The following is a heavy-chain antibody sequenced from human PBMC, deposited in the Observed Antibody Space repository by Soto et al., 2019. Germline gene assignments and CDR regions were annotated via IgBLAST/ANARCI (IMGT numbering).Heavy chain of an antibody. Sequence: SETLSLTCAVSGYSISSGYYWGWIRQPPGKGLEWIGSIYHSGSTYYNPSLKSRVTISMDTSKNAFSLNLSSVTADDTAVYYCARGIWNIEEMIYGFYFDPWGPGTLVTVSS. CDR2: IYHSGST. CDR3: ARGIWNIEEMIYGFYFDP. CDR1: GYSISSGYY. D-gene: IGHD2-8*01. J-gene: IGHJ5*02. V-gene: IGHV4-38-2*01.